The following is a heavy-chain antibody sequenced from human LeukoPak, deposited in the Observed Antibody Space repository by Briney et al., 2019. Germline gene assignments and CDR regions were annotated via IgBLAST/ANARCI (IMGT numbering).Heavy chain of an antibody. CDR3: AKEGGYFDWPFTFDF. D-gene: IGHD3-9*01. V-gene: IGHV3-23*01. Sequence: GGSLRLSCAASGFTFSSYAMNWVRQAPGKGLEWVSGISGSGDSTYSADSVKGRFTISRDNSKNTLYLQMNSLGAEDTALYYCAKEGGYFDWPFTFDFWGQGTLVTVSS. CDR2: ISGSGDST. CDR1: GFTFSSYA. J-gene: IGHJ4*02.